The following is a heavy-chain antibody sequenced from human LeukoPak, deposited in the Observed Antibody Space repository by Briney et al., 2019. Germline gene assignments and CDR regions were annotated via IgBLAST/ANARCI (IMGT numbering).Heavy chain of an antibody. J-gene: IGHJ4*02. CDR1: GFTFDDYT. V-gene: IGHV3-43*01. Sequence: GGSLRLSCAASGFTFDDYTMHWVRQPPERGLEWLSLITWGGVTTDYADSVKGRFTISRDNSNNSLFLQMNSLRTEDSALYYCAKGNFGGKTLDYWGQGTLVTVSS. D-gene: IGHD4-23*01. CDR2: ITWGGVTT. CDR3: AKGNFGGKTLDY.